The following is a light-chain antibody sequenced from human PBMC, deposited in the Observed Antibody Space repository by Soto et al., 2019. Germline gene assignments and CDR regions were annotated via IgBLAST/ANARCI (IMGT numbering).Light chain of an antibody. V-gene: IGLV2-14*01. CDR2: EVN. Sequence: QSALPQPASVTGSPGQSITISCTGTSSDIGGYNYVSWYQQHPGNAPKLMIYEVNNRPSGVSSRFSGSRSGNTASLTVSGLQAEDEADYYCSSYSSTATDYVFGTGTKVTAL. CDR3: SSYSSTATDYV. J-gene: IGLJ1*01. CDR1: SSDIGGYNY.